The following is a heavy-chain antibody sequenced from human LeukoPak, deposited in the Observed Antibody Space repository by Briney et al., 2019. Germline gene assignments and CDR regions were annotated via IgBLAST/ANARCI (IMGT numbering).Heavy chain of an antibody. CDR2: INPSGGST. D-gene: IGHD1-20*01. CDR3: ARDSPLTPIIDQDAFDI. Sequence: ASVTVSCKASGYTFTSYYMHWVRQAPGQGLEWMGIINPSGGSTSYAQKFQGRVTMTRDTSTSTVYMGLSSLRSEDTAVYYCARDSPLTPIIDQDAFDIWGQGTMVTVSS. V-gene: IGHV1-46*01. J-gene: IGHJ3*02. CDR1: GYTFTSYY.